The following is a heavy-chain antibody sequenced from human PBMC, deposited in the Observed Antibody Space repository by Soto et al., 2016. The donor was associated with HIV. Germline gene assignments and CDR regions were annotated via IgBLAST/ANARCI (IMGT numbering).Heavy chain of an antibody. CDR3: ARVPYMTLSPWYFDL. Sequence: EVQLVEAGGDLVQPGRSPKLSCALSGSGFTFGSYSMAWVRQAPGKGLQWVAHIKTDGSEMNYLPSVRGRFIVTRDNAKQSLFLHMSNLRAEDTAVYYCARVPYMTLSPWYFDLWGLAPWSLSLQ. CDR1: GFTFGSYS. CDR2: IKTDGSEM. D-gene: IGHD3-16*01. V-gene: IGHV3-7*04. J-gene: IGHJ2*01.